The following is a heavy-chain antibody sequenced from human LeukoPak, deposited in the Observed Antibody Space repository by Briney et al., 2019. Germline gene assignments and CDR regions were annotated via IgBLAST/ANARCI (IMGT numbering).Heavy chain of an antibody. CDR3: ARIPNYYGSGSYVDY. CDR2: IYYSGIT. J-gene: IGHJ4*02. D-gene: IGHD3-10*01. Sequence: SETLSLTCNVSGGSISSYYWSWIRQPPGKGLEWIGYIYYSGITNYNPSLKSRVTISVDTSKNQLSLKLSSVAAADTAVYYCARIPNYYGSGSYVDYWGQGTLVTVSS. V-gene: IGHV4-59*01. CDR1: GGSISSYY.